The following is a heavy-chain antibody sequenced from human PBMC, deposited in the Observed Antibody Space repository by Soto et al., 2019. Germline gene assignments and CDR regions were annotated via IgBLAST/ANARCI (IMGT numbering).Heavy chain of an antibody. V-gene: IGHV1-69*06. CDR3: ARAGTAMVNYYYYGMDV. D-gene: IGHD5-18*01. CDR2: IIPIFGTA. Sequence: QVQLVQSGAEVKKPGSSVKVSCKASGGTFSSYAISWVRQAPEQGLEWMGGIIPIFGTANYAQKFQGRVTITADKSTSTAYMELSSLRSEDTGVYSCARAGTAMVNYYYYGMDVWGQGTTVTVSS. CDR1: GGTFSSYA. J-gene: IGHJ6*02.